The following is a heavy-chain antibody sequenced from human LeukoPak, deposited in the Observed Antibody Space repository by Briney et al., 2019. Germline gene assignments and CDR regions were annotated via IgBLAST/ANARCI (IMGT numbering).Heavy chain of an antibody. J-gene: IGHJ4*02. D-gene: IGHD3-22*01. Sequence: ASVKVSCKASGYTFTNYGISWVRQAPGQGLEWMGWINTYNGDTNYAHNLQGRVTMTTDTPTSTAYMELRSLRSDDTALYYCARPNHYDSSGYYRQFDYWGQGTLVTVSS. V-gene: IGHV1-18*01. CDR2: INTYNGDT. CDR3: ARPNHYDSSGYYRQFDY. CDR1: GYTFTNYG.